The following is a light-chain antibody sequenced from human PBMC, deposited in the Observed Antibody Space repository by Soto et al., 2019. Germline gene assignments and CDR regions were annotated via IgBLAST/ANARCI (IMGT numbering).Light chain of an antibody. CDR2: GAS. V-gene: IGKV3-20*01. J-gene: IGKJ4*01. CDR1: RSVDSTY. CDR3: QQYRSSPVT. Sequence: EIVLTQSPGTLSLSPGERATLSCRASRSVDSTYLAWYQQKPGQAPRLLIYGASSRATGIPDRFSGSGSGTDFTLTISRLEPEDFAMYYCQQYRSSPVTFGGGTKVEIK.